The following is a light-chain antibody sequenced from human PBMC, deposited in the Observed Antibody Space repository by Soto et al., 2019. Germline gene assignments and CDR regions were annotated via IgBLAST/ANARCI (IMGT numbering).Light chain of an antibody. CDR2: ANS. Sequence: QSVLTQPPSVSAAPGQKVTISCSESTSNIGNKRVSWYQQIPGKAPKLLIYANSERPSGIPDRFSGSKSGTSATLAITGLQTGDEADYYCGTWDGSLNAGVFGGGTKLTVL. CDR1: TSNIGNKR. J-gene: IGLJ2*01. V-gene: IGLV1-51*01. CDR3: GTWDGSLNAGV.